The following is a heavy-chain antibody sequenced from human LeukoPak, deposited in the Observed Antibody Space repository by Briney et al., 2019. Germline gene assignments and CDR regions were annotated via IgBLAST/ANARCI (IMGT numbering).Heavy chain of an antibody. V-gene: IGHV3-74*01. CDR3: VSPIYGSGNSLFDY. CDR1: GFTFSDYW. D-gene: IGHD3-10*01. J-gene: IGHJ4*02. Sequence: GGSLRLSCVASGFTFSDYWMHWVRQAPGKGLMWVSRINSDGSSTNYADFVKGRFTISRDNAKNTLYLQMNSLRAEDTAVYYCVSPIYGSGNSLFDYWGQGILVTVSS. CDR2: INSDGSST.